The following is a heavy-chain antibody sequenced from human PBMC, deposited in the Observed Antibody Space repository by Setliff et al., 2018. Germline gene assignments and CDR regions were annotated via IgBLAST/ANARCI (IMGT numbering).Heavy chain of an antibody. CDR2: IYPGDSDT. V-gene: IGHV5-51*01. Sequence: GESLKISCKASGYSFTSYWIGWVRQMPGKGLEWMGIIYPGDSDTRYSPSFQGQVTISADKSISTAYLQWSSLKASDTAMYYCARGRRYDSSGVDYWGQGTLVTVSS. CDR3: ARGRRYDSSGVDY. D-gene: IGHD3-22*01. J-gene: IGHJ4*02. CDR1: GYSFTSYW.